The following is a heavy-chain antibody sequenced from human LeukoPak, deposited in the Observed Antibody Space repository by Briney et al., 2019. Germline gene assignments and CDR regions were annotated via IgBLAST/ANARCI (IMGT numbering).Heavy chain of an antibody. CDR2: IYPGDSDT. Sequence: LGESLKISCKGSGYSFTSYWIGWVRQMPGKGLEWMGIIYPGDSDTRYSPSFQGQVTISADKSISTAYLQWSSLKASDTAMYYCARGGALGYCSGGSCYMADYWGQGTLVTVSS. J-gene: IGHJ4*02. CDR1: GYSFTSYW. CDR3: ARGGALGYCSGGSCYMADY. V-gene: IGHV5-51*01. D-gene: IGHD2-15*01.